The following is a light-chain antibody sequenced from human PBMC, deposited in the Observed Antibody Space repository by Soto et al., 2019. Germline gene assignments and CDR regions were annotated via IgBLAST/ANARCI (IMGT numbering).Light chain of an antibody. V-gene: IGKV3-20*01. Sequence: EILLTQSTGILSLSPGLRATLSCRASQSVSSNYLAWYQQKSGQAPRLLIYDASNRATGIPDRFSGSGSGTDFTLTISGLEPEEFAVYYCQQYGSSRLPFGPGTRLYIK. CDR3: QQYGSSRLP. CDR1: QSVSSNY. J-gene: IGKJ3*01. CDR2: DAS.